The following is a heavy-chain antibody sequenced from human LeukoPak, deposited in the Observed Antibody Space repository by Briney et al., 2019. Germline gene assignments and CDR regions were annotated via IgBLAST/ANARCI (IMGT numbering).Heavy chain of an antibody. CDR2: IYYTGSPT. Sequence: SETLSLTCTVSGGSISSGGYYWSCIRQPPGKGLECIGTIYYTGSPTFYNPSLKSRLTISVDTSKSHFSLKLTSVTAADTAVYYCAIEFLRDYGDPFDSWGQGTLVTVSS. CDR1: GGSISSGGYY. V-gene: IGHV4-39*07. D-gene: IGHD4-17*01. J-gene: IGHJ4*02. CDR3: AIEFLRDYGDPFDS.